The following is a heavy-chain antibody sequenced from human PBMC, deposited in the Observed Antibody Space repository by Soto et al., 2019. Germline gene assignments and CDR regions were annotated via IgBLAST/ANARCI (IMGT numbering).Heavy chain of an antibody. CDR2: INHSGST. CDR3: ARGGVYSKSLYYYYYMDV. Sequence: SETLSLTCAVYGRSFSGYYLSWILQPPGKGLEWIGEINHSGSTNYNPSLKSRVTISVDTSKNQFSLKLSSVTAADTAVYYCARGGVYSKSLYYYYYMDVWGKGTTVTVSS. J-gene: IGHJ6*03. D-gene: IGHD4-4*01. CDR1: GRSFSGYY. V-gene: IGHV4-34*01.